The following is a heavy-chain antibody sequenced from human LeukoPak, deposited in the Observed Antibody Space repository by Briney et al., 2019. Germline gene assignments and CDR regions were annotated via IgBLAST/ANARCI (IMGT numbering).Heavy chain of an antibody. CDR1: GGSFSGYY. J-gene: IGHJ4*02. D-gene: IGHD3-22*01. Sequence: SETLSLTCAVYGGSFSGYYWSWIRQPPGKGLEWSGEINHSGSTNYNPSLKSRVTISVDTSKNQFSPKLSSVAAADTAVYYCARVLYDSSGYARDYFDYWGQGTLVTVSS. V-gene: IGHV4-34*01. CDR3: ARVLYDSSGYARDYFDY. CDR2: INHSGST.